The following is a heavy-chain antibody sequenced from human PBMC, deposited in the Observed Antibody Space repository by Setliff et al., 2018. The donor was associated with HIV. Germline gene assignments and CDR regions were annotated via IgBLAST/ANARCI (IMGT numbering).Heavy chain of an antibody. CDR3: VTVRTISGFKCLDS. CDR1: RFDFNNYW. Sequence: GGSLRLSCAASRFDFNNYWMCWVRQAPGKGLEWVGRIKSRTDGGATDYAAPVKGRFSISRDDSKRTLYLQMDSLKTEDTAMYYCVTVRTISGFKCLDSWGQGTLVTVSS. V-gene: IGHV3-15*01. J-gene: IGHJ5*01. CDR2: IKSRTDGGAT.